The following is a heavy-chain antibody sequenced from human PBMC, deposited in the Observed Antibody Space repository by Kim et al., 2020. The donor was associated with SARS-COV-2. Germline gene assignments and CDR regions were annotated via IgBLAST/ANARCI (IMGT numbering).Heavy chain of an antibody. Sequence: GSNKYYADSVKGRFTISRDNSKNTLYLQMNSLRAEDTAVYYCAKGTWFDPWGQGTLVTVS. V-gene: IGHV3-30*02. J-gene: IGHJ5*02. CDR3: AKGTWFDP. CDR2: GSNK.